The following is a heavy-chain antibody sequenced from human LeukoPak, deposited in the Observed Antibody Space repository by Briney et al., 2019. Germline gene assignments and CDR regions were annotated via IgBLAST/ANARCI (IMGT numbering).Heavy chain of an antibody. CDR1: GYSFTNYW. Sequence: GESLKISCKGSGYSFTNYWVAWVRQMPGKGLECMGIIYPDDSDTRYSPSFQGQVTISADKSISTAYLQWSSLKASDTAMYYCARPIVGATTGAFDIWGQGTMVTVSS. CDR2: IYPDDSDT. V-gene: IGHV5-51*01. CDR3: ARPIVGATTGAFDI. D-gene: IGHD1-26*01. J-gene: IGHJ3*02.